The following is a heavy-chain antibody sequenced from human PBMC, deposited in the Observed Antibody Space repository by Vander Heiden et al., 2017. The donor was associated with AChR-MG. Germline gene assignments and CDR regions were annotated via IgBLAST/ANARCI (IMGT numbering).Heavy chain of an antibody. Sequence: QVQLVESGGGLVKPGGSLRLSGAASGTTFSDYYMGWIRQSPGKCLEWVSYISSSGSTIYCADSVKGRFTISRDNAKNSLYLQMNSLRAEDTAVYYCARRAAAYCGGDCYSVAFDIWGQGTMVTVSS. J-gene: IGHJ3*02. CDR2: ISSSGSTI. D-gene: IGHD2-21*02. V-gene: IGHV3-11*01. CDR3: ARRAAAYCGGDCYSVAFDI. CDR1: GTTFSDYY.